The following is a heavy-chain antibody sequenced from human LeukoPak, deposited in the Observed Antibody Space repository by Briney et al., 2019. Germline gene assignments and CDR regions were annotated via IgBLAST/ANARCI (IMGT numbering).Heavy chain of an antibody. CDR2: VYYSGSI. CDR1: GASITSDAYY. J-gene: IGHJ5*02. Sequence: PSETLSLTCSVSGASITSDAYYWAWLRQPPGKGLEWIGSVYYSGSIKYNPSLKGRVSISRDMSKNQFFLNLNSVNATDTAVYYCARRDYAAWFDPWGQGTLITVSS. CDR3: ARRDYAAWFDP. D-gene: IGHD4/OR15-4a*01. V-gene: IGHV4-39*07.